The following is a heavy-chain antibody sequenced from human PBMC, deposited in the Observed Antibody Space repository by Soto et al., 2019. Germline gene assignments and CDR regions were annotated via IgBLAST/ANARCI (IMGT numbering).Heavy chain of an antibody. V-gene: IGHV3-30*18. CDR1: GFTFSSYG. D-gene: IGHD2-2*01. Sequence: GGSLRLSCAASGFTFSSYGMHWVRQAPGKGLEWVAVISYDGSNKYYADSVKGRFTISRDNSKNTLYLQMNSLRAEDTAVYYCAKDSLFSSSTSCYYDYWGQGTLVTVSS. CDR3: AKDSLFSSSTSCYYDY. CDR2: ISYDGSNK. J-gene: IGHJ4*02.